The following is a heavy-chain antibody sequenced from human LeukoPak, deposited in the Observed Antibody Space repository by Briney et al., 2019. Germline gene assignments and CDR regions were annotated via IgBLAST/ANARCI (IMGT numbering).Heavy chain of an antibody. V-gene: IGHV3-73*01. J-gene: IGHJ3*02. Sequence: GGSLRLSCAAAGFTFSGSAIHWVRQAPEKGLEWVGRIRREGNNYATSYAESVKGKFTISRDDSKDAAYLQMTSLNTEDTAIYYCSRLLDAFDIWGQGTMVTVSS. CDR3: SRLLDAFDI. CDR1: GFTFSGSA. CDR2: IRREGNNYAT.